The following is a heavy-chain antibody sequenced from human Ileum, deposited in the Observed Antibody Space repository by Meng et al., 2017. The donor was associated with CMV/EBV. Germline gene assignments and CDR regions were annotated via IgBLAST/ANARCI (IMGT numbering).Heavy chain of an antibody. CDR3: AREGPRSFRNWFDP. D-gene: IGHD1-26*01. Sequence: GGSLRLSCAASGFTFGTYGMSWVRQAPGKGLEWVSYITTSGSTIYYADSVKGRFTISRDNAKNSLYLQMNSLRAEDTAVYYCAREGPRSFRNWFDPWGQGTLVTVSS. CDR2: ITTSGSTI. CDR1: GFTFGTYG. J-gene: IGHJ5*02. V-gene: IGHV3-48*04.